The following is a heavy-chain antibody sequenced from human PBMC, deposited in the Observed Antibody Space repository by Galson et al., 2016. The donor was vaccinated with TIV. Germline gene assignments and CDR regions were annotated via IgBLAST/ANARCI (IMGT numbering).Heavy chain of an antibody. D-gene: IGHD3-16*01. CDR2: INVRNGYT. Sequence: SVKVSCKASGYSFTAFTMHWVRQAPGQRLEWMGWINVRNGYTKYSENLQARVTITRDPSATTAYMELGSLKTEDTAVYYCAREADYGSGSLYFDYWGQGTLVTVSS. V-gene: IGHV1-3*01. CDR1: GYSFTAFT. J-gene: IGHJ4*02. CDR3: AREADYGSGSLYFDY.